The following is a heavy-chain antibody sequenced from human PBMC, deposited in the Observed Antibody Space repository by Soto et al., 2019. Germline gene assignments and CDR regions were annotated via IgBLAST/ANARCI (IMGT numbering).Heavy chain of an antibody. CDR3: AKGDHYYGMDV. CDR2: IWYDGSNK. J-gene: IGHJ6*02. Sequence: PGGSLRLSCAASGFTFSSYGMHWVRQAPGKGLEWVAVIWYDGSNKYYADSVKGRFTISRDNSKNTLYLQMNSLRAEDTAVYCCAKGDHYYGMDVWGQGTTVTVSS. CDR1: GFTFSSYG. V-gene: IGHV3-33*06.